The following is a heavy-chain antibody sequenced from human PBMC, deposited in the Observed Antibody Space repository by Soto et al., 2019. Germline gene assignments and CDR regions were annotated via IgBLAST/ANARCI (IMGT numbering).Heavy chain of an antibody. CDR2: FYHSGNS. Sequence: SETLSLTCSVSGGSIMSYYCIFIRQSPYKGLEWIGYFYHSGNSNYNPSLKSRVTISVDTSKNQLSLSLRSVTAADTAVYFCARISSVDPYGYVNGGLDVWGQGTTVTVSS. CDR3: ARISSVDPYGYVNGGLDV. CDR1: GGSIMSYY. J-gene: IGHJ6*02. D-gene: IGHD5-18*01. V-gene: IGHV4-59*01.